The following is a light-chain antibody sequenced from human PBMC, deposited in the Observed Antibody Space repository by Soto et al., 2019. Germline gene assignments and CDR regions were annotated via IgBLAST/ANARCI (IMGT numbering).Light chain of an antibody. CDR3: QQYGSSRWT. CDR1: QSVSSTY. CDR2: GAS. J-gene: IGKJ1*01. V-gene: IGKV3-20*01. Sequence: EIVLTQSPDTLSLFPGERATLSCRASQSVSSTYLAWYQQKLGQAPRLLLFGASSRATGIPDRFSGSGSGTDFTLTISRLGPEDFAVYYCQQYGSSRWTFGQGTKVEIK.